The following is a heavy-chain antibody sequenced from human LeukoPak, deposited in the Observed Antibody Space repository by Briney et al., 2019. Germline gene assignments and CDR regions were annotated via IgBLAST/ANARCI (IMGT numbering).Heavy chain of an antibody. Sequence: GGSLRLSCAASGFTFSSYSMNWVRQAPGKGLEWVSSISSSSSYIYYADSVKGRFTISGDNAKNSLYLQMNSLRAEDTAVYYCAREMPTGGRYPFGMDVWGQGTTVTVSS. CDR3: AREMPTGGRYPFGMDV. D-gene: IGHD7-27*01. CDR2: ISSSSSYI. J-gene: IGHJ6*02. CDR1: GFTFSSYS. V-gene: IGHV3-21*01.